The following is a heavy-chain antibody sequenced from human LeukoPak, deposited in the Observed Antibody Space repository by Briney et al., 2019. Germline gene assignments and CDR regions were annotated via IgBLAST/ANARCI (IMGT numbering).Heavy chain of an antibody. D-gene: IGHD2-8*01. CDR2: ISSRSSYI. J-gene: IGHJ4*02. Sequence: PGGSLRLSCAASGFTFSSYSMNWVRQAPGKGLEWVSSISSRSSYIYYADSVKGRFTISRDNAKNSLYLQMNSLRAEDTALYYCAKGPIVLMVYAIPGPFDYWGQGTLVTVSS. CDR3: AKGPIVLMVYAIPGPFDY. V-gene: IGHV3-21*04. CDR1: GFTFSSYS.